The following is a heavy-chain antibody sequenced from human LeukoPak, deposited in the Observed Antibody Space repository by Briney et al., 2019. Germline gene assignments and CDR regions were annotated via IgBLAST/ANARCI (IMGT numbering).Heavy chain of an antibody. CDR3: ARDQDRYYDSSGYWIGFDY. V-gene: IGHV3-21*01. D-gene: IGHD3-22*01. CDR1: GFTFSSYS. CDR2: ISSSSSYI. J-gene: IGHJ4*02. Sequence: PGGSLRLSCAASGFTFSSYSMNWVRQAPGKGLEWVSSISSSSSYIYYADSVKGRFTISRDNAKNSLYLQMNSLRAEDTAVYYCARDQDRYYDSSGYWIGFDYWGQGTPVTVSS.